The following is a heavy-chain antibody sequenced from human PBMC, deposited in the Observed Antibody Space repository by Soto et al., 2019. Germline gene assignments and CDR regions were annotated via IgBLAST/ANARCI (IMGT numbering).Heavy chain of an antibody. CDR3: ARGLDDYVWGSYAPAYFDY. J-gene: IGHJ4*02. CDR1: GYTFTSYA. CDR2: INAGNGNT. V-gene: IGHV1-3*01. D-gene: IGHD3-16*01. Sequence: ASVKVSCKASGYTFTSYAMHWVRQAPGQRLEWMGWINAGNGNTKYSQKFQGRVTITRDTSASTAYMELSSLRSEDTAVYYCARGLDDYVWGSYAPAYFDYWGQGTLVTVSS.